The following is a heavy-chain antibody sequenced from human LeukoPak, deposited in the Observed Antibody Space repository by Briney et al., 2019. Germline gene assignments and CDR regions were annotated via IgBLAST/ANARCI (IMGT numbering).Heavy chain of an antibody. D-gene: IGHD1-14*01. CDR1: GFTFRDVW. V-gene: IGHV3-15*01. Sequence: GGSLRLSCAAFGFTFRDVWMTWVRQAPGKGLEWVGRIKSKTYGGTTDYAAHVKGRFTSSRANSEITLYLQMSSLETEDTAVYDCTTDISAVLYWGQGNLVTVSS. J-gene: IGHJ4*02. CDR2: IKSKTYGGTT. CDR3: TTDISAVLY.